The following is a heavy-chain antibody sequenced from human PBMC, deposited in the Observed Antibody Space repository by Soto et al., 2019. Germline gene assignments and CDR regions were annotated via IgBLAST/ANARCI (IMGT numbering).Heavy chain of an antibody. J-gene: IGHJ4*02. CDR3: TRASSLDFDF. Sequence: GGSLRLSCAASGFTFGDYALSWVRQAPGKGLEWVGFIRRNAYGGTTDYAASVKGRFTISRDDSKSIAYLQMNSLRTEDTALYYCTRASSLDFDFWGQGTLVTVSS. CDR1: GFTFGDYA. D-gene: IGHD3-16*01. CDR2: IRRNAYGGTT. V-gene: IGHV3-49*04.